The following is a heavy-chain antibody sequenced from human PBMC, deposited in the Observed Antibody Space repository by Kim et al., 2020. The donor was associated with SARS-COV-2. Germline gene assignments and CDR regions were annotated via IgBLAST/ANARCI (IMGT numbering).Heavy chain of an antibody. D-gene: IGHD6-19*01. CDR1: GYTFTSYA. J-gene: IGHJ4*02. CDR3: ARSGGWYEFDY. V-gene: IGHV1-3*01. Sequence: ASVKVSCKASGYTFTSYAMHWVRQPPGQRLEWMGWINAGNGNTKYSQKFQGRVTITRDTSASTAYMELSSLRSEDTAVYYCARSGGWYEFDYWGQGTLVTVSS. CDR2: INAGNGNT.